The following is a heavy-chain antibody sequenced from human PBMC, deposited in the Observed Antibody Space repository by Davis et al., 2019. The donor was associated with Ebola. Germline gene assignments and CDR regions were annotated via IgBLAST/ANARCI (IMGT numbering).Heavy chain of an antibody. CDR1: GYSFTSYW. J-gene: IGHJ5*02. D-gene: IGHD3-10*01. CDR2: IYPGDSDT. Sequence: GESLKISCQGSGYSFTSYWIGWVRQMPGKGLEWMGIIYPGDSDTRYSPSFQGQVTISADKSISTAYLQWSSLKASDTAMYYCARVNEDTMVQGANWFDPWGQGTLVTVSS. CDR3: ARVNEDTMVQGANWFDP. V-gene: IGHV5-51*01.